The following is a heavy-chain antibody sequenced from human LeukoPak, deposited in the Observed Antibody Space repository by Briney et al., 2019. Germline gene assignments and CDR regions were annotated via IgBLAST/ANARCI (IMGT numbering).Heavy chain of an antibody. Sequence: SETLSLTCAVSGGSISSSNWWSWVRQPPGKGLEWIGEIYHSGSTNYNPSLKSRVTISVDTSKNQFSLKLSSVTAADTAVYYCATGNFYSSSWGLLDYWGQGTLVTVSS. CDR1: GGSISSSNW. CDR2: IYHSGST. V-gene: IGHV4-4*02. D-gene: IGHD6-13*01. CDR3: ATGNFYSSSWGLLDY. J-gene: IGHJ4*02.